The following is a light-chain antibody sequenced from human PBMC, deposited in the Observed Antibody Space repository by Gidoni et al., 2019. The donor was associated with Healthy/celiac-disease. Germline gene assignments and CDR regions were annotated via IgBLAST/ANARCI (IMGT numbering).Light chain of an antibody. CDR1: QSVSSY. V-gene: IGKV3-11*01. Sequence: EIVLTQSPATLSLSPGERATLSCRASQSVSSYLAWYQQKPGQAPRLLIYDASNRATGIPARFSGSGYGTDFTLTISSLEPEDFAVYYCQQRSNWPFALTFGGETKVEIK. J-gene: IGKJ4*01. CDR2: DAS. CDR3: QQRSNWPFALT.